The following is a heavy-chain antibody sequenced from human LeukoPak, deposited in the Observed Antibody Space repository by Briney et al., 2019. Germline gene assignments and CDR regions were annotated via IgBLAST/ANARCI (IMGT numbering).Heavy chain of an antibody. V-gene: IGHV3-48*01. Sequence: PGGSLRLSCAASGFTFSSFSMNWVRQAPGKGLEWVSYISSTSSTIYYADSVKGRFTISRDNAKNSLYLQMNSLRAEDTAVYYCARDRGYYDSSGYHPYFDYWGQGTLVTVSS. CDR1: GFTFSSFS. CDR3: ARDRGYYDSSGYHPYFDY. J-gene: IGHJ4*02. D-gene: IGHD3-22*01. CDR2: ISSTSSTI.